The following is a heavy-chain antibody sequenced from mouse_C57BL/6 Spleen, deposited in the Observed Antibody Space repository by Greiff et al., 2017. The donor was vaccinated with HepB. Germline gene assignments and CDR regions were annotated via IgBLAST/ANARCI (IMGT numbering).Heavy chain of an antibody. CDR2: INPSSSYT. D-gene: IGHD4-1*01. CDR3: ARSWEGFAY. J-gene: IGHJ3*01. V-gene: IGHV1-4*01. Sequence: QVQLQQSGAELARPGASVKMSCKASGYTFTSYSMHWVKQRPGQGLEWIGYINPSSSYTNYNQKFKDKATLTADTSSSTAYMHLSSLTSEDSAVYYCARSWEGFAYWGQGTPVTVSA. CDR1: GYTFTSYS.